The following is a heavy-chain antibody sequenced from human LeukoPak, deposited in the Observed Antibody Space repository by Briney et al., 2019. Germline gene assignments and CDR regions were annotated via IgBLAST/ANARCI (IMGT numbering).Heavy chain of an antibody. Sequence: GESLTLTCTASGFTFSNYGRHWIRQAPGKGLEWVAVIWYDGSNKYYADSVKGRFTISRDDSKNTLYLQMNSLRAEDTAVYYCARVWSSGAFEIWGQGTMVTVSS. CDR3: ARVWSSGAFEI. D-gene: IGHD3-22*01. CDR1: GFTFSNYG. V-gene: IGHV3-33*01. CDR2: IWYDGSNK. J-gene: IGHJ3*02.